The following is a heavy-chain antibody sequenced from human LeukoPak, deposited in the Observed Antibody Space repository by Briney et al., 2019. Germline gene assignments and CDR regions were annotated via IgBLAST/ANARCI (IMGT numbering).Heavy chain of an antibody. CDR3: ARDFPDSSGYYGPTCDY. CDR2: ISSSSSTI. V-gene: IGHV3-48*04. Sequence: GGSLRLSCAASGFTFSSYSMNWVRQAPGKGLEWVSYISSSSSTIYYADSVKGRFTISRDNAKNSLYLQMNSLRAEDTAVYYCARDFPDSSGYYGPTCDYWGQGTLVTVSS. CDR1: GFTFSSYS. D-gene: IGHD3-22*01. J-gene: IGHJ4*02.